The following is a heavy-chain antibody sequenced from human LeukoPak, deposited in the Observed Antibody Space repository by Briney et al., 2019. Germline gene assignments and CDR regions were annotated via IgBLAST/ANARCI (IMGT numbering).Heavy chain of an antibody. Sequence: GGSLRLSCAASGFTFSRYWMNWVRQAPGKGLQWVANIKEDGSEKYYVDSVKGRFTISRDNAKNSLYLQMNSLRAEDTGVYFGARILGEFSLPDYWGQGTPVTVSS. D-gene: IGHD3-16*01. CDR3: ARILGEFSLPDY. J-gene: IGHJ4*02. V-gene: IGHV3-7*01. CDR2: IKEDGSEK. CDR1: GFTFSRYW.